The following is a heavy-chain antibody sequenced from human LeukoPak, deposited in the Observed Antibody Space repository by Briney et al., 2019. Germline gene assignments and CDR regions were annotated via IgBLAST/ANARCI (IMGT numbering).Heavy chain of an antibody. CDR1: AFTFDNAC. V-gene: IGHV3-15*01. D-gene: IGHD3-9*01. CDR3: TTDGGRYFDGLFFY. J-gene: IGHJ4*02. Sequence: GRSLRLSYAAYAFTFDNACMRWARQAPGNGREWVGCIIRKTDDGTPDYAAPVKGRFTILRDDSKNTLYLQMNSLKSEDTAVYYCTTDGGRYFDGLFFYWGQGALVTVSS. CDR2: IIRKTDDGTP.